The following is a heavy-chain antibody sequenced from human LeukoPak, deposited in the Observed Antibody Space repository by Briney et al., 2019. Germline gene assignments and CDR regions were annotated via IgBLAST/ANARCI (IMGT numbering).Heavy chain of an antibody. D-gene: IGHD3-22*01. CDR3: ARGPYYDSSGYYDY. V-gene: IGHV3-48*03. Sequence: GGSLRLSCAASGFTFSSYEMTWVRQAPGKGLEWVSYISSSGSTIYYADSVKGRFTISRDNAKNSLYLQMNSLRAEDTAVYYCARGPYYDSSGYYDYWGQGTLVTVSS. CDR1: GFTFSSYE. CDR2: ISSSGSTI. J-gene: IGHJ4*02.